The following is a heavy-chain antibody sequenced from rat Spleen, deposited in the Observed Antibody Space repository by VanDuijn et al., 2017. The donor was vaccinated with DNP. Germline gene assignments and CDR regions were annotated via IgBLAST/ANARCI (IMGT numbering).Heavy chain of an antibody. CDR2: INSAGST. Sequence: EVQLQESGPGLVKPSQSLSLTCSVTGYSITSSYRWNWIRKFPGNKLEWMGSINSAGSTNYNPSLKSRISITRDTSKNQFFLQVNSVNTEDTAIYYCARGRLYPHYAMDAWGQGTSVTVSS. D-gene: IGHD1-2*01. CDR3: ARGRLYPHYAMDA. V-gene: IGHV3-3*01. CDR1: GYSITSSYR. J-gene: IGHJ4*01.